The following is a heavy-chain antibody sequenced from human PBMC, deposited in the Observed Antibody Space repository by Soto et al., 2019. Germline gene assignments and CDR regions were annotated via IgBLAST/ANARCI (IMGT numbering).Heavy chain of an antibody. D-gene: IGHD3-22*01. CDR2: IYPGDSDT. V-gene: IGHV5-51*01. J-gene: IGHJ4*02. CDR3: AKKGYYYDSRGYWIK. CDR1: GYSFTSYW. Sequence: GESLKISCKGSGYSFTSYWIGWVRQMPGKGLEWMGIIYPGDSDTRYSTSFQGQVTISAEKSISTAYMQWSSLKASDTDIYYCAKKGYYYDSRGYWIKWGQGTLVTLSA.